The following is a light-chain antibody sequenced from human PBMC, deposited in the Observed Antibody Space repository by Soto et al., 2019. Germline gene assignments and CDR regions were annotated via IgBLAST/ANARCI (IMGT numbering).Light chain of an antibody. J-gene: IGKJ1*01. CDR2: AAS. CDR3: QQYNSYWT. V-gene: IGKV1-9*01. CDR1: QGISSY. Sequence: IQLTQSPSSLSASIGDRVTITCRASQGISSYLAWYQQKPGKAPQLLIYAASTLHSGVPSRFSGSGSGTDFTLTISSLQPEDFATYYCQQYNSYWTFGQGTKVDIK.